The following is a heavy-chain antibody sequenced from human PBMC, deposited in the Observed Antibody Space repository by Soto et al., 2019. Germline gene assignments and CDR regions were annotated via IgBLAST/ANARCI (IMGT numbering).Heavy chain of an antibody. J-gene: IGHJ4*02. CDR2: INPDGSTT. V-gene: IGHV3-74*01. CDR1: GFTFSSYW. D-gene: IGHD6-13*01. Sequence: EVQLVESGGGLVQPGGSLRLSCAASGFTFSSYWMHWVRQAPGKGLVWVSRINPDGSTTSYADSVKGRFTISRDSAKDTLYLQMQSLRAEDTAVYEGARVATGAYYFEYWGQGTLVTVSS. CDR3: ARVATGAYYFEY.